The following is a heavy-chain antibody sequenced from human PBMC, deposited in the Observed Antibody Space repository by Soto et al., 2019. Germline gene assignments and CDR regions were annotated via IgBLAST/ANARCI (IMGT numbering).Heavy chain of an antibody. J-gene: IGHJ4*02. CDR3: AKESADDFGDYCDH. V-gene: IGHV3-23*01. D-gene: IGHD4-17*01. CDR1: GFTFSSYA. CDR2: ISYSGGNT. Sequence: EVQVLESGGGLVQPGGSLRLSCTASGFTFSSYAMSWVRQAPGKGLEWVSGISYSGGNTYYADSVKGRFTISRDNSKNTLYLQMNSLGAEDTAVYYCAKESADDFGDYCDHWGQGTLVSVSS.